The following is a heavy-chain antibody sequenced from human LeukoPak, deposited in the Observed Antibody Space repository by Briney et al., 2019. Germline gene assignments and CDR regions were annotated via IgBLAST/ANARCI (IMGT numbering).Heavy chain of an antibody. D-gene: IGHD3-3*01. CDR3: VRGSLASGVVVYYYYYLDV. CDR2: ISGLGDNT. V-gene: IGHV3-23*01. Sequence: GGSLRLSCAASGFTFTTYAMSWVRQAPGKGLEWVSGISGLGDNTYYVDSVKGRFTISRDNAKNSLYLQMNSLRAEDTAVYYCVRGSLASGVVVYYYYYLDVWGKGTTVTVSS. J-gene: IGHJ6*03. CDR1: GFTFTTYA.